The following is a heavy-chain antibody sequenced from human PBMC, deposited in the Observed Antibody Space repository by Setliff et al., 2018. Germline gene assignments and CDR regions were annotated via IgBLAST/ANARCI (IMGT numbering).Heavy chain of an antibody. Sequence: ASVKVSCKASRYTFNSYAMNWVRQAPGQGLELMGWINTNTGNPSYAQGFTGRFVFSLDTSVSTAYLQISSLKAEDTALYYCARASRFGTIKYRGDYYMDVWGKGTTVTVSS. J-gene: IGHJ6*03. V-gene: IGHV7-4-1*02. CDR2: INTNTGNP. D-gene: IGHD3-10*01. CDR3: ARASRFGTIKYRGDYYMDV. CDR1: RYTFNSYA.